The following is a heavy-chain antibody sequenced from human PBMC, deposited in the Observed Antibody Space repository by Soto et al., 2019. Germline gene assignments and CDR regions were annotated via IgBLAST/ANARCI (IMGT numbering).Heavy chain of an antibody. CDR2: TYHSGST. CDR1: GGSISSGGYS. Sequence: QLQLQESGSGLVKPSQTLSLTCAVSGGSISSGGYSWSWIRQPPGKGLEWIGYTYHSGSTYYNPSLKRRVIISVDRSKNQFSLKLSSVTAADTAVYYCARAHYGDYGYGMDVWGQGTTVTVSS. CDR3: ARAHYGDYGYGMDV. J-gene: IGHJ6*02. D-gene: IGHD4-17*01. V-gene: IGHV4-30-2*01.